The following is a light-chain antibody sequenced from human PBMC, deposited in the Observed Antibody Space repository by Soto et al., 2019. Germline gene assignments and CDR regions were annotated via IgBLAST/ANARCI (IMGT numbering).Light chain of an antibody. J-gene: IGLJ1*01. CDR1: GSDIGPYNY. V-gene: IGLV2-14*01. CDR3: SSYSSSATPYV. Sequence: QSALTQPASVSGSPGQSITISCIGTGSDIGPYNYVSWYQQHPDKAPKLILYEVTNRPSGASDRFSGSKSGNAAFLTISGLQAEDEADYYCSSYSSSATPYVFGTGTKVTVL. CDR2: EVT.